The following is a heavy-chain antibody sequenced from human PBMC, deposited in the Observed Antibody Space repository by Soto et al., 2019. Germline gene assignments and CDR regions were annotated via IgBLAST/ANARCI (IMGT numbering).Heavy chain of an antibody. CDR1: GFSLSTSGMC. CDR2: IDWDDDK. V-gene: IGHV2-70*01. D-gene: IGHD6-13*01. CDR3: ARLIAAAGTYWFDP. Sequence: SGPTLVNPTQTLTLTCTFSGFSLSTSGMCVSWIRQPPGKALEWLALIDWDDDKYYSTSLKTRLTISKDTSKNQVVLTMTNMDPVDTATYYCARLIAAAGTYWFDPWGQGTLVTVSS. J-gene: IGHJ5*02.